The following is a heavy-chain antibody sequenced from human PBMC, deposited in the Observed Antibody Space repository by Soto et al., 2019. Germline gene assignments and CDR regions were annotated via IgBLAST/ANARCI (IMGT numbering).Heavy chain of an antibody. D-gene: IGHD2-2*01. V-gene: IGHV3-23*01. CDR3: AKDRAYCSSTSCIPQYFDY. J-gene: IGHJ4*02. CDR2: ISGSGGST. Sequence: PGGSLRLSCAASGFTFSSYAMSWVSQAPGKGLEWVSAISGSGGSTYYADSVKGRFTISRDNSKNTLYLQMNSLRAEDTAVYYCAKDRAYCSSTSCIPQYFDYWGQGTLVTVSS. CDR1: GFTFSSYA.